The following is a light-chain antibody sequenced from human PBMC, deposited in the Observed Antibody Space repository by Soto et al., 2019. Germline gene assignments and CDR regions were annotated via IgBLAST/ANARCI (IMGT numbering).Light chain of an antibody. CDR1: QSVSSSY. V-gene: IGKV3-20*01. CDR2: GAS. CDR3: QQYDSSPALT. Sequence: EIVLTQSPGTLSLSPGERATLSCRASQSVSSSYLAWYQQKPGQAPRLLIYGASSRATGIPDRFSGSGSGTDFSLTISRLEPDYFAVYYCQQYDSSPALTFGQGTGLEIK. J-gene: IGKJ5*01.